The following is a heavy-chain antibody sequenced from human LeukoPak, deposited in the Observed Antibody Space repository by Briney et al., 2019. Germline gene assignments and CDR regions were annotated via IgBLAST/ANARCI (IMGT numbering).Heavy chain of an antibody. D-gene: IGHD2-15*01. Sequence: GASVKVSCKASGYTFTSYYMHWVRQAPGQGLEWMGIINPSGGSTSYAQKFQGRVTMTRDTSTSTVYMELSSLRSEDTAVYYCARDYDRSGGSCYDEAYAGDYWGQGTLVTVSS. CDR3: ARDYDRSGGSCYDEAYAGDY. CDR1: GYTFTSYY. CDR2: INPSGGST. J-gene: IGHJ4*02. V-gene: IGHV1-46*01.